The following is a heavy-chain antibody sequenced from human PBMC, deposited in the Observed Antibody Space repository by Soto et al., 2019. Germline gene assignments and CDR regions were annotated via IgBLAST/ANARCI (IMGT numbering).Heavy chain of an antibody. CDR2: IWYDGSNK. V-gene: IGHV3-33*01. CDR1: GFTFSSYG. CDR3: ARDLIAVAGEDVYYYYYGMDV. D-gene: IGHD6-19*01. Sequence: GSLRLSCAASGFTFSSYGMHWVRQAPGKGLEWVAVIWYDGSNKYYADSVKGRFTISRDNSKNTLYLQMNSLRAEDTAVYYCARDLIAVAGEDVYYYYYGMDVWGQGTTVTVSS. J-gene: IGHJ6*02.